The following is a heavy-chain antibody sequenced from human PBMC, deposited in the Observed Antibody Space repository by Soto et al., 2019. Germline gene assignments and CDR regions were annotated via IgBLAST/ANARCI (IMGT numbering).Heavy chain of an antibody. Sequence: EVQLVESGGGSVQPGGSLRLSCAASGFTFSSYWMHCIRQARGKGLVWFSRINSDGTRITYADSVNGRFTISRDNAESTLYLQMNSLRAEDTAVYYCARLRGGFDYWGQGALVSVSS. CDR3: ARLRGGFDY. CDR1: GFTFSSYW. V-gene: IGHV3-74*03. CDR2: INSDGTRI. J-gene: IGHJ4*02.